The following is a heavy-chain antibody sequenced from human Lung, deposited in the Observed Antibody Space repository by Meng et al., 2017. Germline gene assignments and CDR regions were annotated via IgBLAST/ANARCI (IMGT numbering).Heavy chain of an antibody. CDR2: MNPNRGNT. CDR1: GYTFTSYD. CDR3: ARAIFALANSDY. V-gene: IGHV1-8*01. J-gene: IGHJ4*02. Sequence: QVQLVQSGAEVKKPGASVKVTCKASGYTFTSYDLNWVRQATGQGLEWRGWMNPNRGNTGYAQKFQGRVTMTMNTSISTAYMELSSLRSEDTAVYYCARAIFALANSDYWGQGTLVTVSS. D-gene: IGHD3-3*01.